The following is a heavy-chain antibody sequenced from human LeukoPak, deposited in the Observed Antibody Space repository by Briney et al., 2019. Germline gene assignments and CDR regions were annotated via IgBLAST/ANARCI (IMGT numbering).Heavy chain of an antibody. D-gene: IGHD3-22*01. CDR2: ISYDGSNK. Sequence: GGSLRLSCAAFGFTFSTYGMYWVRQAPGKGLEWVAVISYDGSNKYYADSVKGRFTISRDNSKNTLYLQMNSLRAEDTAVYYCAKGKTQYYYDSSGYYSYDYWGQGTLVTVSS. J-gene: IGHJ4*02. V-gene: IGHV3-30*18. CDR1: GFTFSTYG. CDR3: AKGKTQYYYDSSGYYSYDY.